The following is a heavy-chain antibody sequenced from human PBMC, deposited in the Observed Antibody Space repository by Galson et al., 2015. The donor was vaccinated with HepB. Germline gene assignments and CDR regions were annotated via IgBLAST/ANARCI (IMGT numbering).Heavy chain of an antibody. CDR2: ISSNGGST. CDR3: VKGGYMVVAAPFDY. J-gene: IGHJ4*02. Sequence: SLRLSCAASGFTFSSYAMHWVRQAPGKGLEYVSAISSNGGSTYYADSVKGRFTISRDNSKNTLYLQMSSLRAEDTAVYYCVKGGYMVVAAPFDYWGQGTLVTVSS. V-gene: IGHV3-64D*06. D-gene: IGHD2-15*01. CDR1: GFTFSSYA.